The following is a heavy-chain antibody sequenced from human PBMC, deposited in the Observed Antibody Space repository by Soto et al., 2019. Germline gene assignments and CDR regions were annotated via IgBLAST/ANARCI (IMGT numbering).Heavy chain of an antibody. V-gene: IGHV4-39*01. J-gene: IGHJ5*02. CDR3: ARRYFANWFDP. Sequence: PSETLSLTCTVSGGSISSSSYYWGWIRQPPGKGLEWIGSIYYSGSTYYNPSLKSRVTISVDTSKNQFSLKLSSVTAADTAVYYCARRYFANWFDPWGQGTLVTVS. D-gene: IGHD3-9*01. CDR2: IYYSGST. CDR1: GGSISSSSYY.